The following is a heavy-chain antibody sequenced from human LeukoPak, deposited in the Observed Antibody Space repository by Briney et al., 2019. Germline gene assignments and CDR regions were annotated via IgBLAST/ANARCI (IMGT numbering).Heavy chain of an antibody. CDR3: LRSQGFGEAFDY. V-gene: IGHV4-38-2*02. CDR2: FHHSGST. D-gene: IGHD3-10*01. J-gene: IGHJ4*02. CDR1: AYSITSGYY. Sequence: SETLSLTCSVSAYSITSGYYWDWIRQTPGKGLEWLGSFHHSGSTYYNPSLKSRVTISVDTSKNQLSLKLNSVTAADTAVYYCLRSQGFGEAFDYWGQGTLVTVSS.